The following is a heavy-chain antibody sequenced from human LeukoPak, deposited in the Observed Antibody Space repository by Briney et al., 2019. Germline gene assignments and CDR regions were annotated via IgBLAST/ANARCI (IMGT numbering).Heavy chain of an antibody. CDR2: IIPIFGTA. Sequence: GASVRVSCKASGGTSSSYAISWVRQAPGQGLEWMGGIIPIFGTANYAQKFQGRVTITADESTSTAYMELSSLRSEDTAVYYCARDRLGETETYFDYWGQGTLVTVSS. J-gene: IGHJ4*02. CDR3: ARDRLGETETYFDY. D-gene: IGHD2-21*02. CDR1: GGTSSSYA. V-gene: IGHV1-69*13.